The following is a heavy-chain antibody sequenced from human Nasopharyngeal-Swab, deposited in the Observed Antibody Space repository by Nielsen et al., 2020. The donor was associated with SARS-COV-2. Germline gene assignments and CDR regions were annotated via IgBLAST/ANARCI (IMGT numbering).Heavy chain of an antibody. V-gene: IGHV1-2*06. J-gene: IGHJ4*02. CDR2: INPYSGGT. CDR1: GYTFTGYY. CDR3: ARDYCGGDCFPDS. D-gene: IGHD2-21*02. Sequence: ASVKVSCKASGYTFTGYYIHWVRQAPGQGLEWIGRINPYSGGTKYAQKFQGRVTMTRDTSISTAYMELSRLRSDDTAVYYCARDYCGGDCFPDSWGQGTLVTVSS.